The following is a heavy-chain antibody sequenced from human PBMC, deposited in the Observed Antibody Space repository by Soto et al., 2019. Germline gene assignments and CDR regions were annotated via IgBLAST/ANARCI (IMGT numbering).Heavy chain of an antibody. CDR3: ARPRPDSIGSAVDH. CDR2: INGDGSTT. Sequence: GGSLRLSCAASGFTFSSYWMHWVRQAPGKGLVWVSRINGDGSTTTYADSVKGRFIISRDNAKNMLYLQMNSLTAEDTAVYYCARPRPDSIGSAVDHWGQGTLVTVSS. D-gene: IGHD3-22*01. V-gene: IGHV3-74*01. J-gene: IGHJ4*02. CDR1: GFTFSSYW.